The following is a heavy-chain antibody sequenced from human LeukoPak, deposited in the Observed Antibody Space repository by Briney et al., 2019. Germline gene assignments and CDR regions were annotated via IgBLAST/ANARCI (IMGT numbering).Heavy chain of an antibody. D-gene: IGHD1-26*01. J-gene: IGHJ4*02. CDR3: ARGEKYSGTYHFGY. CDR2: INAGNGNT. V-gene: IGHV1-3*01. Sequence: ASVKVSCKASGYTFTSYAMHWVRQAPGQRLEWMGWINAGNGNTKYSQKFQGRVTITRDTSASTAYMELSSLRSEDTAVYYCARGEKYSGTYHFGYWGQGTLVTVSS. CDR1: GYTFTSYA.